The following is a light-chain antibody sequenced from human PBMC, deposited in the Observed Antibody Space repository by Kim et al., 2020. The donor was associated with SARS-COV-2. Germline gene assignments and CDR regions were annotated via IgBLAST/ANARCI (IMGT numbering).Light chain of an antibody. CDR2: KHN. CDR1: SNHVGNQG. J-gene: IGLJ2*01. V-gene: IGLV10-54*04. Sequence: QTASLTCTGNSNHVGNQGAVWLHQRLGHPPKLLSFKHNNRPSGISERFSASRSGNTVSLTISGLQPEDEATYFCSSWDYSLDTLVFGGGTKVTVL. CDR3: SSWDYSLDTLV.